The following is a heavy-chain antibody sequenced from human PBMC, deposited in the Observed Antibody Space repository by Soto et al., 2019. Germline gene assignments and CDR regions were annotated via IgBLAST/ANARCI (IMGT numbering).Heavy chain of an antibody. CDR3: AETRIRYFDWLFLDAFDI. CDR1: GYTFTSYG. CDR2: ISAYNGNT. D-gene: IGHD3-9*01. Sequence: ASVKVSCKASGYTFTSYGISWVRQAPGQGLEWMGWISAYNGNTNYAQKLQGRVTMTTDTSTSTAYMELSSLRSEDTAVYYCAETRIRYFDWLFLDAFDIWGQGTMVTVSS. J-gene: IGHJ3*02. V-gene: IGHV1-18*04.